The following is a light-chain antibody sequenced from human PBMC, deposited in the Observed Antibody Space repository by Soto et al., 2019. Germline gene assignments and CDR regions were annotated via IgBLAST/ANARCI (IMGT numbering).Light chain of an antibody. CDR2: GAS. V-gene: IGKV3-20*01. J-gene: IGKJ5*01. CDR3: QQYHWAPDT. CDR1: QIVGGDT. Sequence: EIVLTQSPGTLSLSPGERATLSCRASQIVGGDTLAWFQQRPGQAPRLVIYGASNRAAGIPERFSGSGSGTDFTLTVSRLEPEYFAMYYCQQYHWAPDTFGQGTRLEMK.